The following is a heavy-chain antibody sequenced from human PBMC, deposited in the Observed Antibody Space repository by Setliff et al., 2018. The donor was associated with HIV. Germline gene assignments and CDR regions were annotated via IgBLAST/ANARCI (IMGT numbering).Heavy chain of an antibody. Sequence: PSETLSLTCTVSGDSASNSRYYWAWIRQPPGKGLEYIGSIHYDEKTYYNPSLKSRVTISRENAKNSLYLQMNSLRAGDTAVYYCARGGLYYDSSDKGDAFDIWGQGTMVTVSS. CDR2: IHYDEKT. J-gene: IGHJ3*02. CDR3: ARGGLYYDSSDKGDAFDI. D-gene: IGHD3-22*01. CDR1: GDSASNSRYY. V-gene: IGHV4-39*02.